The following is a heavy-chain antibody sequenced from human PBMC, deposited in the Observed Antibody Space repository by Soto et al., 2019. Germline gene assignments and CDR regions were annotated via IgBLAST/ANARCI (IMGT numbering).Heavy chain of an antibody. CDR1: GFTFSSYG. V-gene: IGHV3-33*01. Sequence: QVQLVECGGGVVQPGRSLRLSCAASGFTFSSYGMHWVRQAPGKGLEWVAVIWYDGSNKYYADSVKGRFTISRDNSKNTLYLQMNSLRAEDTAVYYCARELGELAAAGIPLYYYGMDVWGQVPTVTVSS. J-gene: IGHJ6*02. D-gene: IGHD6-13*01. CDR3: ARELGELAAAGIPLYYYGMDV. CDR2: IWYDGSNK.